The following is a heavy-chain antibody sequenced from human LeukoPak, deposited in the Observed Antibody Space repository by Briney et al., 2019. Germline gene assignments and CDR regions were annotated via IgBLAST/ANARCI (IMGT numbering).Heavy chain of an antibody. V-gene: IGHV1-69*13. CDR3: ARHSAYCGGDCYSRAFYYYYYGMDV. Sequence: SVKVSCKASGGTFSSYAISWVRQAPGQGLEWMGGIIPIFGTANYAQKFQGRVTITADESTSTAYMELSSLRSEGTAVYYCARHSAYCGGDCYSRAFYYYYYGMDVWGQGTTVTVSS. CDR1: GGTFSSYA. D-gene: IGHD2-21*02. CDR2: IIPIFGTA. J-gene: IGHJ6*02.